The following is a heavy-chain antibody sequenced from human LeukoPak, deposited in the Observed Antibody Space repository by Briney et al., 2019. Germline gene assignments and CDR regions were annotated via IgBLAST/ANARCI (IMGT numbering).Heavy chain of an antibody. CDR2: FDPEDGET. CDR1: GYTLTELS. D-gene: IGHD2-15*01. J-gene: IGHJ4*02. Sequence: ASVKVSCKVSGYTLTELSMHWVRQAPGKGLEWMGGFDPEDGETIYAQKFQGRVTMTEDTSTDTAYMELSSLRSEDTAVYYCATGVVVAATNDFDYWGQGTLVTVSS. CDR3: ATGVVVAATNDFDY. V-gene: IGHV1-24*01.